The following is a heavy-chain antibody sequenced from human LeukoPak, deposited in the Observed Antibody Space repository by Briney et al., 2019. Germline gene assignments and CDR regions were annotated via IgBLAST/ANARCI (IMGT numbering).Heavy chain of an antibody. D-gene: IGHD3-9*01. J-gene: IGHJ4*02. CDR2: IIPNSGTT. Sequence: SSVNVSCKTSGGTYTTYAISWVRQAPGQGRDWMGGIIPNSGTTNYAQKSQGRVTITADESTDTAYMELSRLRHEDTAVYYCATKIHILTASGLAPHIPHYFDYWGQGTLVTVSS. V-gene: IGHV1-69*13. CDR3: ATKIHILTASGLAPHIPHYFDY. CDR1: GGTYTTYA.